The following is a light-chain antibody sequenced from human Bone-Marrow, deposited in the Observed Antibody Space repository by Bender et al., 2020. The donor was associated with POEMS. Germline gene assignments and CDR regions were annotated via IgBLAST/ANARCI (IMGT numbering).Light chain of an antibody. J-gene: IGLJ3*02. CDR1: NIASKS. Sequence: SYVLTQPPSVSVAPGQTARITCVGDNIASKSVHWHQQKPGQAPVLVVYDDSDRPSGIPDRFSGSKSGNTASLTVSGLQAEDEADYYCQSYDNSLGGWVFGGGTKLTVL. CDR2: DDS. CDR3: QSYDNSLGGWV. V-gene: IGLV3-21*02.